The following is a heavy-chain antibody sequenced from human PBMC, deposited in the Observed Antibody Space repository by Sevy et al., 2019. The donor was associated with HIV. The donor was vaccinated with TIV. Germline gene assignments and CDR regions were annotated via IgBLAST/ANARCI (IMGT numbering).Heavy chain of an antibody. J-gene: IGHJ4*02. CDR1: GFTFSTYG. CDR3: ARDLEFYDYGDYGPAFMPDY. V-gene: IGHV3-33*01. D-gene: IGHD4-17*01. Sequence: GESLKISCAASGFTFSTYGMHWVRQAPGKGLGWVAVIWFDGSNTYYADSVKGRFTISRDIAKNTLHLQMNSLRAEDTAVYYCARDLEFYDYGDYGPAFMPDYWGQGTLVTVSS. CDR2: IWFDGSNT.